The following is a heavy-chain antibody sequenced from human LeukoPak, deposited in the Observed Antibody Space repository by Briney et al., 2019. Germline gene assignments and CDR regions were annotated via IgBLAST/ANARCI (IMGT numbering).Heavy chain of an antibody. J-gene: IGHJ4*02. CDR3: ARDDVTYATQIDY. CDR2: IKQDGSEK. CDR1: GFTFSSYS. Sequence: GGSLRLSCAASGFTFSSYSMNWVRQAPGKGLEWVANIKQDGSEKYYVDSVKGRFTISRDNAKNSLYLQMNSLRAEDTAVYYCARDDVTYATQIDYWGQGTLVTVSS. V-gene: IGHV3-7*01. D-gene: IGHD2-2*01.